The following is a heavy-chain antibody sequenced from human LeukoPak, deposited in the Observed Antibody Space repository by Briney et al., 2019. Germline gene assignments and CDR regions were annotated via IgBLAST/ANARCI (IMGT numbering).Heavy chain of an antibody. D-gene: IGHD6-6*01. Sequence: SETLSLTCTVSGGSISSYYWSWIRQPAGKGLEWIGRIYTSGSTNYNPSLKSRVTISVDTSKNQFSLKLSSVTAADTAVYYCARVAPLYSISSYNPAFDIWGQGTMVTVSS. CDR3: ARVAPLYSISSYNPAFDI. CDR1: GGSISSYY. J-gene: IGHJ3*02. CDR2: IYTSGST. V-gene: IGHV4-4*07.